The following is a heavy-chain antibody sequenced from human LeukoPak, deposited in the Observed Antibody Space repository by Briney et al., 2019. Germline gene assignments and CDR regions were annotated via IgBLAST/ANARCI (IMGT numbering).Heavy chain of an antibody. CDR2: ISYDGSNK. CDR3: AKGRITMIVVPPIDY. Sequence: GGSLRLSCAASGFTFSSYGMHWVRQAPGKGLEWVAVISYDGSNKYYADSVKGRFTISRDNSKNTLYLQMNSLRAEDTAVYYCAKGRITMIVVPPIDYWGQGTLVTVSS. J-gene: IGHJ4*02. D-gene: IGHD3-22*01. V-gene: IGHV3-30*18. CDR1: GFTFSSYG.